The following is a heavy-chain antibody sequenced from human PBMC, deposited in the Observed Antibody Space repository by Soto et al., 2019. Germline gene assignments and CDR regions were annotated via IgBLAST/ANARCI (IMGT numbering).Heavy chain of an antibody. CDR1: GYTFTGYY. Sequence: ASVKVSCKASGYTFTGYYMHWVRQAPGQGLEWMGWINPNSGGTNYAQKFQGWVTMTRDTSISTAYMELSRLRSDDTAVYYCARGWAYLVWLLSPPGYDYYGMDVWGQGTTVTVSS. CDR3: ARGWAYLVWLLSPPGYDYYGMDV. CDR2: INPNSGGT. V-gene: IGHV1-2*04. D-gene: IGHD3-9*01. J-gene: IGHJ6*02.